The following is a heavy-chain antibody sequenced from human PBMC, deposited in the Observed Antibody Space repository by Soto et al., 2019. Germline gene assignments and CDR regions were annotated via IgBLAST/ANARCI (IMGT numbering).Heavy chain of an antibody. CDR3: ARADSGSYNDY. J-gene: IGHJ4*02. V-gene: IGHV4-30-4*01. CDR1: GGSISSGDYY. CDR2: IYYSGST. D-gene: IGHD1-26*01. Sequence: SETLSLTCTVSGGSISSGDYYWSWIRQPPGKGLEWIGYIYYSGSTYYNPSLKSRVTISVDTSKNQFSLKLSSVTAADTAVYYCARADSGSYNDYWGQGTLGTVSS.